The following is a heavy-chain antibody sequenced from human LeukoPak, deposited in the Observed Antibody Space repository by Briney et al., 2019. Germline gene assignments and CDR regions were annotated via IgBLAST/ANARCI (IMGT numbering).Heavy chain of an antibody. J-gene: IGHJ4*02. D-gene: IGHD5-18*01. Sequence: SETLSLTCTVSGGSISSGGYYWSWIRQPPGKGLEWIGCIYHSGSTYYNPSLKSRVTISVDRSKNQFSLKLSSVTAADTAVYYCAITLRGYSYGFDYWGQGTLVTVSS. CDR3: AITLRGYSYGFDY. CDR1: GGSISSGGYY. CDR2: IYHSGST. V-gene: IGHV4-30-2*01.